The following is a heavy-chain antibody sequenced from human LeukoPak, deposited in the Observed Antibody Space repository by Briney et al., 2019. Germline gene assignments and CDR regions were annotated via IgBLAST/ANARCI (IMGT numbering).Heavy chain of an antibody. V-gene: IGHV4-4*07. CDR2: TYSSGST. Sequence: PSETLSLTCTVSGGSLGGHYWYWIRQPAGKGLEWIGRTYSSGSTNYAPSLKSRVTMSIDTSKKYVSLKLNTVTAADTAVYYCARLNGDGFDIWGQGAKVTVSS. CDR1: GGSLGGHY. D-gene: IGHD2-8*01. J-gene: IGHJ3*02. CDR3: ARLNGDGFDI.